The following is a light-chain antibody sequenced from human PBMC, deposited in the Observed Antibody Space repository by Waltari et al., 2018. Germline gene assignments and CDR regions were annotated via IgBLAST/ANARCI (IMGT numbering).Light chain of an antibody. V-gene: IGLV2-8*01. CDR1: NNDIGAYNY. CDR2: EVY. J-gene: IGLJ1*01. Sequence: QSALTQPPSASGSPGESVTISCIGTNNDIGAYNYVTWHRQSPGRAPKTIIYEVYKRSSGVPDRFSASKSGNTASLTISGLQPDDEADYYCSSYAGSSNVFGTGTTVTV. CDR3: SSYAGSSNV.